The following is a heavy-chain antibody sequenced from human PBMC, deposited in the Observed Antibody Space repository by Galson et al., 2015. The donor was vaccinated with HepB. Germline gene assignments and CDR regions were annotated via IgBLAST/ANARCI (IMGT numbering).Heavy chain of an antibody. CDR3: AREEWEAQTGNYGIDV. CDR1: GGSISSGGYS. Sequence: TLSLTCAVSGGSISSGGYSWSWIRQPPGKGLEWIGYIYYSGSTYYNPSLRSRVTISVDTSKNQFSLKLSSVTAADTAVYYCAREEWEAQTGNYGIDVWGQGTTVTVSS. J-gene: IGHJ6*02. CDR2: IYYSGST. V-gene: IGHV4-30-4*07. D-gene: IGHD1-26*01.